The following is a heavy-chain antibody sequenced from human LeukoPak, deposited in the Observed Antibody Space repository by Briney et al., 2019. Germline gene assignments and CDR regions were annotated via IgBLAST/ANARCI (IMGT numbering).Heavy chain of an antibody. CDR2: IYTSGST. Sequence: SQTLSLTCTVSGGSISSGSYYWSWIRQPAGKGLEWIGRIYTSGSTNYNPSLKSRVTISVDTFKNQFSLKLSSVTAADTAVYYRARAYCSSTSCYLGGFDPWGQGTLVTVSS. D-gene: IGHD2-2*01. V-gene: IGHV4-61*02. J-gene: IGHJ5*02. CDR3: ARAYCSSTSCYLGGFDP. CDR1: GGSISSGSYY.